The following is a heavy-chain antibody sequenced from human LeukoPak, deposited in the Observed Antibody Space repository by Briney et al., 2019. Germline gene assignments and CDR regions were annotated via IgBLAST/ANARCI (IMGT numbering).Heavy chain of an antibody. J-gene: IGHJ3*02. CDR3: ARGRPYAFDI. V-gene: IGHV3-48*01. CDR1: GFTFSSHS. Sequence: GGSLRLSCAASGFTFSSHSMNWVRQAPGKGLEWVSYISSSSSTIYYADSVKGRFTISRDNAKNSLYLQMNSLRAEDTAVYYCARGRPYAFDIWGQGTMVTVSS. CDR2: ISSSSSTI.